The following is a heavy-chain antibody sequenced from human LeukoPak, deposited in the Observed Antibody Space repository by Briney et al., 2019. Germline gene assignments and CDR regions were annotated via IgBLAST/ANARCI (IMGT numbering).Heavy chain of an antibody. CDR3: ARGRGRYGSGSYYGMDV. CDR1: GFTFSSYS. CDR2: ISSSSSYI. V-gene: IGHV3-21*01. Sequence: GGSLRLSCAASGFTFSSYSMNWVRQAPGKGLEWVSSISSSSSYIYYADSVKGRFTISRDNAKNSLYLQMNSLRAGDTAVYYCARGRGRYGSGSYYGMDVWGQGTTVTVSS. J-gene: IGHJ6*02. D-gene: IGHD3-10*01.